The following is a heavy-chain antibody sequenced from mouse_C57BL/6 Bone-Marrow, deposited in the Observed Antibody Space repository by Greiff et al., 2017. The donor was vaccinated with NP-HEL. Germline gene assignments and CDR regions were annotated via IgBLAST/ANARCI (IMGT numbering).Heavy chain of an antibody. V-gene: IGHV7-3*01. D-gene: IGHD3-2*02. CDR1: GFTFTDYY. CDR3: ASSDSSGYSDY. J-gene: IGHJ2*01. CDR2: IRNKANGYTT. Sequence: VQLKESGGGLVQPGGSLSLSCAASGFTFTDYYMSWVRQPPGKALGWLGFIRNKANGYTTEYSASVKGRFTISRDNSQSILYLQMNALRAEDSATYYCASSDSSGYSDYWGQGTTLTVSS.